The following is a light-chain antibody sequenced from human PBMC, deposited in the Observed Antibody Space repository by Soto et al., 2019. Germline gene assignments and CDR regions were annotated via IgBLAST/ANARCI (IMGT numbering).Light chain of an antibody. J-gene: IGKJ3*01. Sequence: DIQMTQSPSSLSASVGDRVTITCQASQDISNYLNWYQQKPGKAPKLLIYDASNLETGVPSRFSGSGSGTDFTLTISSLQPEDIATYYCQQYDNLPRFCPGTKVDIK. CDR1: QDISNY. CDR2: DAS. CDR3: QQYDNLPR. V-gene: IGKV1-33*01.